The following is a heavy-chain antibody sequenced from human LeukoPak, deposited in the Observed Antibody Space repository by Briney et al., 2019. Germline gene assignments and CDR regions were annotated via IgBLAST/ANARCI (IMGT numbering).Heavy chain of an antibody. V-gene: IGHV3-11*01. Sequence: PGGSLRLSCVASEFTFSDYYMTWIRQAPGKGLEWVSYISSSGMTIYYAAPVKGRFTISRDNAKNSLHLQMNSLRAEDTAVYFCARGRGSVTGSWFDSWGRGTLVTVSS. CDR2: ISSSGMTI. J-gene: IGHJ5*01. CDR1: EFTFSDYY. D-gene: IGHD5/OR15-5a*01. CDR3: ARGRGSVTGSWFDS.